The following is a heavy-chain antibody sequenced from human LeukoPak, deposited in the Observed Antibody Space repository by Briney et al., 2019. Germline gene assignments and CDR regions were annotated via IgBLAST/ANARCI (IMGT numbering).Heavy chain of an antibody. J-gene: IGHJ4*02. CDR2: ISGDNGDT. V-gene: IGHV1-18*01. Sequence: ASVKVSCKASGYTFTSYGISWVRQAPGQGLEWMGWISGDNGDTNYAQKFQGRVTMTRDMSTSTVYMELSSLRSEDTAVYYCARDLYYYDSSGPRKQNFDYWGQGTLVTVSS. CDR1: GYTFTSYG. D-gene: IGHD3-22*01. CDR3: ARDLYYYDSSGPRKQNFDY.